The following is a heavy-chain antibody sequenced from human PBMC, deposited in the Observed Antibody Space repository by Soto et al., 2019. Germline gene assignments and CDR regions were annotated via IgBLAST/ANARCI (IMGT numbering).Heavy chain of an antibody. J-gene: IGHJ4*02. D-gene: IGHD2-15*01. CDR3: ARAPTGGTWPVYFDW. V-gene: IGHV3-9*01. CDR2: INWHGNYI. Sequence: VQLVESGGGLVQPGRSLRLSRTASAFSFGDFAMHWVRQVPGKGLEWVSGINWHGNYIAHADSVKGRFTVSRDNAKNALYLQMSSRRPEDTALYYCARAPTGGTWPVYFDWWGRGTLVTVSS. CDR1: AFSFGDFA.